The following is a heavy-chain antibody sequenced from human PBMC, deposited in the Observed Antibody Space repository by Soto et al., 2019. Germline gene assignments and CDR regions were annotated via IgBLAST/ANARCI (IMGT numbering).Heavy chain of an antibody. Sequence: ASVKVSCKASGYTFTSYGISWVRQAPGQGLEWMGWIIACNGNTNYAQKLQGRVTMTTDTSTSTAYMELRSLRSDDTAVYYCARYYGFWSGYYWLDGMDVWGQGTTVTVSS. J-gene: IGHJ6*02. D-gene: IGHD3-3*01. V-gene: IGHV1-18*04. CDR1: GYTFTSYG. CDR3: ARYYGFWSGYYWLDGMDV. CDR2: IIACNGNT.